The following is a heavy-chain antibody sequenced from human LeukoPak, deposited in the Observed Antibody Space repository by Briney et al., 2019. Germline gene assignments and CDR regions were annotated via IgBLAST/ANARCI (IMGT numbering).Heavy chain of an antibody. J-gene: IGHJ4*02. CDR3: ARDKAAMVGGYDY. Sequence: GGSPRLSCAASGFTFSSYAMHWVRQAPGKGLEYVSAISSNGGSTYYANSVKGRFTISRDNSKNTLYLQMGSLRAEDMAVYYCARDKAAMVGGYDYWGQGTLVTVSS. V-gene: IGHV3-64*01. CDR1: GFTFSSYA. D-gene: IGHD5-18*01. CDR2: ISSNGGST.